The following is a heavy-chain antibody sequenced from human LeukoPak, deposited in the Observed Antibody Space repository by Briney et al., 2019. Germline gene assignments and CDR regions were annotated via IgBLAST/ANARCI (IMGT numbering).Heavy chain of an antibody. Sequence: ASVKASCKASGYTFTSYGISWVRQAPGQGLEWMGWISAYNGNTNYAQKLQGRVTMTTDTSTSTAYMELRSLRSDDTAVYYCAVTFWSGYYYDYWGQGTLVTVSS. V-gene: IGHV1-18*01. D-gene: IGHD3-3*01. CDR3: AVTFWSGYYYDY. CDR1: GYTFTSYG. J-gene: IGHJ4*02. CDR2: ISAYNGNT.